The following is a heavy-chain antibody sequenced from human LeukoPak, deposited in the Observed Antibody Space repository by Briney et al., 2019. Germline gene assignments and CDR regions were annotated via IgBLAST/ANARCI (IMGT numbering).Heavy chain of an antibody. CDR1: GFTFSSYA. J-gene: IGHJ4*02. Sequence: GGSLRLSCAASGFTFSSYAMSWVRQAPGKGLEWVSAISGSGGSTYYADSVKGRFTISRDNSKNTLYPQMNSLRAEDTAVYYCAKGPSQWLNNDYWGQGTLVAVSS. D-gene: IGHD6-19*01. CDR2: ISGSGGST. V-gene: IGHV3-23*01. CDR3: AKGPSQWLNNDY.